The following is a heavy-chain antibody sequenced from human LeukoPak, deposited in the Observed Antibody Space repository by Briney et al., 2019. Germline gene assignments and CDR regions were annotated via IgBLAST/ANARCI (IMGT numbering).Heavy chain of an antibody. CDR1: GYTFTSYS. D-gene: IGHD6-19*01. V-gene: IGHV1-18*01. CDR3: ARDSRYSSGWYDY. Sequence: GASVKVSCKASGYTFTSYSISWVRQAPGQGLEWMGWISVYNGNTNSAQKLQDRVTVTTDTSTSTAYMELRSLRSDDTAVYYCARDSRYSSGWYDYWGQGTLVTVSS. CDR2: ISVYNGNT. J-gene: IGHJ4*02.